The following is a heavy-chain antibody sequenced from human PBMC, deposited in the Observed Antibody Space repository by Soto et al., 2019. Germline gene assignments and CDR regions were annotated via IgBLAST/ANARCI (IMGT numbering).Heavy chain of an antibody. CDR1: GGTLSSYA. CDR2: IIPIFGTA. CDR3: ARGTGMYYFDY. Sequence: SVKVDCKAGGGTLSSYAISWGRKAPGQGLEWMGGIIPIFGTANYAQKFQGRVTITADKSTSTAYMELSRLRSEDTAVYYCARGTGMYYFDYWRQATLVTVSS. J-gene: IGHJ4*02. V-gene: IGHV1-69*06.